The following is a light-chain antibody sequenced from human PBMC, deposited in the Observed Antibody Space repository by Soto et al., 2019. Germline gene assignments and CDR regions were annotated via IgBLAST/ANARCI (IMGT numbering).Light chain of an antibody. Sequence: EIVLTQSPGTLSLSPGERATLSCRASQSVINNYLAWYQQKPRQAPRLLIYGASNSATGIPDRFSRSGSGTDFTLTISRLEPEDFAVYYCQQYGSSGTFGQGTKVEIK. CDR1: QSVINNY. CDR3: QQYGSSGT. V-gene: IGKV3-20*01. J-gene: IGKJ1*01. CDR2: GAS.